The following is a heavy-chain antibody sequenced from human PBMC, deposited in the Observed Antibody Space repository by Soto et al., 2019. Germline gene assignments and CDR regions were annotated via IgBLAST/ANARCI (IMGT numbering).Heavy chain of an antibody. D-gene: IGHD3-22*01. V-gene: IGHV1-18*01. Sequence: QVQLVQSGAEVKKPGASVKVSCKASGYTFTSYGISWVRQAPGQGLEWMGWISAYNGNTNYAQKLQGRVTMTTDTPTSAAYMELRSLGSDDTAVYYFARDLYYYDSSGYYTPPPAGDFDYWGQGTLVTVSS. CDR3: ARDLYYYDSSGYYTPPPAGDFDY. J-gene: IGHJ4*02. CDR2: ISAYNGNT. CDR1: GYTFTSYG.